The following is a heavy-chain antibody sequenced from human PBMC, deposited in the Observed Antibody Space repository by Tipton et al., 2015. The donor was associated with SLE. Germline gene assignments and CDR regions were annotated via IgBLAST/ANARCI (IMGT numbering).Heavy chain of an antibody. CDR2: IYYSGST. CDR1: GGSLSSYY. J-gene: IGHJ3*02. V-gene: IGHV4-59*05. CDR3: ARHDSRGYSYGDAFDI. D-gene: IGHD5-18*01. Sequence: TLSLTCTVSGGSLSSYYWSWIRQPPGKGLEWIGSIYYSGSTYYNPSLKSRVTISVDTSKNQFSLKLSSVTAADTAVYYCARHDSRGYSYGDAFDIWGQGTMVTVSS.